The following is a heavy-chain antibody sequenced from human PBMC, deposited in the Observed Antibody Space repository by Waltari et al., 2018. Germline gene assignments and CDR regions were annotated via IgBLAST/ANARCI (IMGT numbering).Heavy chain of an antibody. CDR3: ARVPSP. V-gene: IGHV1-18*01. Sequence: QVQLVQSGAEVQKPGASVRPSCKALGYTFPTYGVTWVRQAPGQGLEWVGLISTSTGNRKYAQKIQDRVIMTTDSSTSTAYLELRSLRYDDTAVYFCARVPSPWGQGTQVTVSS. CDR2: ISTSTGNR. CDR1: GYTFPTYG. J-gene: IGHJ5*02.